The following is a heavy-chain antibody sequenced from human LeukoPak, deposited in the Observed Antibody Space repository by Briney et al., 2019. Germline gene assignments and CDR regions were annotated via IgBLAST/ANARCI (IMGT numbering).Heavy chain of an antibody. CDR2: ISSSSSYI. CDR3: ARDPQWCHGSFDY. J-gene: IGHJ4*02. V-gene: IGHV3-21*01. D-gene: IGHD2-15*01. Sequence: GGSLRLSCAASGFTFSSYSMNWVRQALGKGLEWVSSISSSSSYIYYADSVKGRFTISRDNAKNSPYLQMNSLRAEDTAVYYCARDPQWCHGSFDYWGQGTLVTVSS. CDR1: GFTFSSYS.